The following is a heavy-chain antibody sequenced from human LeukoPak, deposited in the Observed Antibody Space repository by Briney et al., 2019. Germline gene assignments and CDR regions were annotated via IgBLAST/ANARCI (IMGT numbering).Heavy chain of an antibody. CDR3: AKDSGVMIGDGYFDY. J-gene: IGHJ4*02. Sequence: GGSLRLSCAASGFTFDDYAMHWVRQAPGKGLEWVSGISWNSGSIGYADSVKGRFTISRDNAKNSLYLQMNSLRAEDTALYYCAKDSGVMIGDGYFDYWGQGTLVTVSS. V-gene: IGHV3-9*01. CDR1: GFTFDDYA. D-gene: IGHD3-22*01. CDR2: ISWNSGSI.